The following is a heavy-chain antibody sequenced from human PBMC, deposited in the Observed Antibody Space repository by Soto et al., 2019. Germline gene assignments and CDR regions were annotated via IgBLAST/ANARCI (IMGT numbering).Heavy chain of an antibody. Sequence: GGSLRLSCAASGFTFSSYAMSWVRQAPGKGLEWVAVISCDGSNKYYADSVKGRFTISRDNSKNTLYLQMNSLRAEDTAVYYCARDGYSSSWYGADIWGQGTMVTVSS. V-gene: IGHV3-30-3*01. CDR2: ISCDGSNK. J-gene: IGHJ3*02. D-gene: IGHD6-13*01. CDR1: GFTFSSYA. CDR3: ARDGYSSSWYGADI.